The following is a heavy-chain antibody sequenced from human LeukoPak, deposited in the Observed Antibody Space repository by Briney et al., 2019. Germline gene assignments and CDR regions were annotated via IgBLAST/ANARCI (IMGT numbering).Heavy chain of an antibody. J-gene: IGHJ3*02. CDR2: MNRNWGT. D-gene: IGHD2-8*01. CDR3: ARHDEIGLIKNGFDI. CDR1: GGSVSLYY. V-gene: IGHV4-59*08. Sequence: SETLSLTCTVAGGSVSLYYWSWFRQAPGKGLDWIGYMNRNWGTRNSPSLTGRVTMSIDTSKNQFSLKLTSVTAADTAVYYCARHDEIGLIKNGFDIWGQGTTVTVSS.